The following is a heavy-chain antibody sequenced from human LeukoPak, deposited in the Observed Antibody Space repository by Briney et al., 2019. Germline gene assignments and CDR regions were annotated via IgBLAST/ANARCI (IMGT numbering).Heavy chain of an antibody. CDR2: IYYSGST. J-gene: IGHJ4*02. D-gene: IGHD5-18*01. V-gene: IGHV4-39*07. CDR3: ARVLLYSYGYIDY. CDR1: GGSISSSSYY. Sequence: SETLSLTCTVSGGSISSSSYYWVWIRQPPGKGLEWIGSIYYSGSTYHNSSLKSRVTISVDTSKNQFSLKLSPVTAADTAVYYCARVLLYSYGYIDYWGQGTLVTVSS.